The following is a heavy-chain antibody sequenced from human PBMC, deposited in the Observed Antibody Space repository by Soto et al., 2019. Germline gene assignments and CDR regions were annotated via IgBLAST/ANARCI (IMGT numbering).Heavy chain of an antibody. CDR2: IIPIRGIA. CDR3: ARGMGYGYNSSFDY. CDR1: GGTFSSYP. Sequence: QVQLVQSGAEVKKPGSSVKVSCKASGGTFSSYPISWVRQAPGQGLEWMGRIIPIRGIANYAQKLQGRVTITADKTTSTGYMELSSLRSEDTAVYYCARGMGYGYNSSFDYWGQGTLVTVSS. D-gene: IGHD5-12*01. J-gene: IGHJ4*02. V-gene: IGHV1-69*02.